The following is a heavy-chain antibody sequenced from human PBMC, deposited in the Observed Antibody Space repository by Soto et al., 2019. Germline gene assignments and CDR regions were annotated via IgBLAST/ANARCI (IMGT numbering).Heavy chain of an antibody. D-gene: IGHD3-22*01. CDR1: GASISSSY. Sequence: QTLSLACTVSGASISSSYWSRIRQCPGKGLGGIGYVYYSGSTNYNPSLKSRVTISVDTSKNQFSLQLSSVTAADTAVYYCARGYYDSSGHSNTFDIWGQGTMVT. V-gene: IGHV4-59*13. CDR3: ARGYYDSSGHSNTFDI. J-gene: IGHJ3*02. CDR2: VYYSGST.